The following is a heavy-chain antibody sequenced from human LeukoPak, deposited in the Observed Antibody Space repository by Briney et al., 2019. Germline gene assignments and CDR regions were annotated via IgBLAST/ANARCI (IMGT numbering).Heavy chain of an antibody. J-gene: IGHJ4*02. CDR1: GYTFNGYY. V-gene: IGHV1-18*04. CDR3: ARAAKRITLVRDLDY. Sequence: ASVKVSCKSSGYTFNGYYMHWVRQAPGQGLEWMGWISPYNNKTNYAETLQDRVTMTTDTSTSTAYMEVRNLRSDDTAVYYCARAAKRITLVRDLDYWGQGTLVTVSS. CDR2: ISPYNNKT. D-gene: IGHD3-10*01.